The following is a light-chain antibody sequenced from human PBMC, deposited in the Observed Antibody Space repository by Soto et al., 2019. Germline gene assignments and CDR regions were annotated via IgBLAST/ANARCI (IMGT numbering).Light chain of an antibody. CDR2: KAP. CDR1: QSISGW. Sequence: DIQMTQSPSTLSASVGDRVTITCRASQSISGWLAWYQQKPGKAPKLLIYKAPSLESGVPSRFSGSGSGTEFTLTISSLQPDDFATYYCQQYNNYGSWTFGQGTKVDIK. J-gene: IGKJ1*01. CDR3: QQYNNYGSWT. V-gene: IGKV1-5*03.